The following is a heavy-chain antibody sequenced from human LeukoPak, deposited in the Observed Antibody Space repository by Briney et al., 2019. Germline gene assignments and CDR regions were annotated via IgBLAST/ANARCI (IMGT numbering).Heavy chain of an antibody. CDR3: ARAEGFNWFDP. CDR2: ISSSSSYI. V-gene: IGHV3-21*01. CDR1: GFTFSSYS. Sequence: PGGSLRLSCAASGFTFSSYSMNWVRQAPGKGLEWVSSISSSSSYIYYADSVKGRFTISRDNAKNSLYLQMNSLGAEDTAVYYCARAEGFNWFDPWGQGTLVTVSS. J-gene: IGHJ5*02.